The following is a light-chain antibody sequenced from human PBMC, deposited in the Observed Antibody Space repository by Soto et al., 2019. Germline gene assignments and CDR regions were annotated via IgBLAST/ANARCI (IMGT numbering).Light chain of an antibody. Sequence: QSVLTQPPSASGTPGQRVTISCSGSTSNIGSKTVSWYQQLPGSAPKVLIDRDNKRPSGVPDRFSGSRSGTSASLAISGLRSEDEGDYYCASWDDSLRGPGFGGGTKVTVL. CDR1: TSNIGSKT. J-gene: IGLJ3*02. CDR2: RDN. CDR3: ASWDDSLRGPG. V-gene: IGLV1-47*01.